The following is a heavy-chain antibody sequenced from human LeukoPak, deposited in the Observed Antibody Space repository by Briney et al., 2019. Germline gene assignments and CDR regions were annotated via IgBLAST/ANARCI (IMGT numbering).Heavy chain of an antibody. Sequence: ASVKVSCEASGYTFTSYYMHWVRQAPGQGLEWMGIINPSGGGASSAQKFQGRVTMTRDTSTSTVFMELSRLRSEDTAVYYCASGQLRIAAAGTQGLPTHWGQGTLVTVSS. J-gene: IGHJ4*02. V-gene: IGHV1-46*01. CDR2: INPSGGGA. D-gene: IGHD6-13*01. CDR3: ASGQLRIAAAGTQGLPTH. CDR1: GYTFTSYY.